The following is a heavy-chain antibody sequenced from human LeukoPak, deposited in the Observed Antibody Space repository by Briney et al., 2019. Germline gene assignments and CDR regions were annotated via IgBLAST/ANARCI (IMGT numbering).Heavy chain of an antibody. CDR1: GFTFSTYW. Sequence: GGFLRLSCVGSGFTFSTYWMHWVRQVPGKGLVWVSRINTDGSSTTYADSVKGRFTISRDNAKNTLYLQMNSLRAEDTAVYYCARAGIAAVHYYYYYMDVWGKGTTVTVSS. J-gene: IGHJ6*03. CDR3: ARAGIAAVHYYYYYMDV. CDR2: INTDGSST. V-gene: IGHV3-74*03. D-gene: IGHD6-13*01.